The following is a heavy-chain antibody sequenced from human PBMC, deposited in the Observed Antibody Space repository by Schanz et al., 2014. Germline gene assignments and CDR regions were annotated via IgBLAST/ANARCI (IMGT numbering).Heavy chain of an antibody. Sequence: QVQLVQSGAEVKKPGASVKVSSKASGYTFTGYYMHWVRQAPGQGLEWMGRINPKHGDTNYAQKFQGRVTMTRDTSSSTVYMQLSSLTSDDTAIYYCARVTTGYDSWGQGTLVTVSS. J-gene: IGHJ4*02. CDR2: INPKHGDT. V-gene: IGHV1-2*06. D-gene: IGHD5-12*01. CDR3: ARVTTGYDS. CDR1: GYTFTGYY.